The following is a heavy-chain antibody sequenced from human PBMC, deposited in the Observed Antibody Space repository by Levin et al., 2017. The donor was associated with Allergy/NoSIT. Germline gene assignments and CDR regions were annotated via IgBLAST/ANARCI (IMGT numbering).Heavy chain of an antibody. V-gene: IGHV3-53*01. CDR2: IYGGGNT. CDR3: ASKAYHSSGFYFEF. D-gene: IGHD3-22*01. Sequence: PGGSLRLSCAASGLSVRSNYMSWVRLAPGKGLEWVSVIYGGGNTYYADSVKGRFTVSRDNSENTVFLQMNSLRAEDAAVYYCASKAYHSSGFYFEFWGQGSLVTVSS. CDR1: GLSVRSNY. J-gene: IGHJ4*02.